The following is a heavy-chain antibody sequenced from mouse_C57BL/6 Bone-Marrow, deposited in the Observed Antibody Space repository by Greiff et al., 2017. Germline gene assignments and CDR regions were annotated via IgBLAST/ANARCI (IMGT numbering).Heavy chain of an antibody. J-gene: IGHJ3*01. V-gene: IGHV1-52*01. CDR1: GYTFTSYW. CDR2: IDPSDSET. CDR3: ARGGGGFAY. Sequence: QVHVKQPGAELVRPGSSVKLSCKASGYTFTSYWMHWVKQRPIQGLEWIGNIDPSDSETHYNQKFQDKAALTVDKSAGTDYMQLSSLASEVSAVYYCARGGGGFAYWGQGTLVTVSA.